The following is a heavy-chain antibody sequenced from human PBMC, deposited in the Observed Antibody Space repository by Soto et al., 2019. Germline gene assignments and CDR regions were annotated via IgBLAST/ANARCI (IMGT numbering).Heavy chain of an antibody. CDR1: GFTFRSYG. V-gene: IGHV3-30*18. CDR3: AKARGSNGMDV. D-gene: IGHD2-15*01. J-gene: IGHJ6*02. Sequence: HPGGSLRLSCAASGFTFRSYGMHWVRQAPGKGLEWVAIISDDGSNKDHADSVKGRFTISRDNPKNTLYLQINSLGAEDTAVYYCAKARGSNGMDVWGQGTTVTVSS. CDR2: ISDDGSNK.